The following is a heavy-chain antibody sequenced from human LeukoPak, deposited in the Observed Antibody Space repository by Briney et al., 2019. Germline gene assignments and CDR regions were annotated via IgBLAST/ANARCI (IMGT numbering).Heavy chain of an antibody. CDR2: ISYDGSNK. Sequence: GGSLRLSCAASGFTFSSYGMHWVRQAPGKGLEWVAVISYDGSNKYYADSVKGRFTISRDNSKNTLYLQMNSLRAEDTAVYYCAKLPVGHAFDYWGQGTLVTVSS. CDR1: GFTFSSYG. CDR3: AKLPVGHAFDY. J-gene: IGHJ4*02. V-gene: IGHV3-30*18. D-gene: IGHD1-26*01.